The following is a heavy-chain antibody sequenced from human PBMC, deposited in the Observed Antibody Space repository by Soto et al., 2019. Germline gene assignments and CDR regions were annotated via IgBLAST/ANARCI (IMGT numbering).Heavy chain of an antibody. Sequence: TLSLTCSVSGGSISRSNQYWGWIRQPPGKGLEWIGTFYYGGNSFYNPSLRSRVTISENTSKNQFSLQLNFVTAADTAVYYCARLPQALYQQNWFDPWGQGTLVTVSS. V-gene: IGHV4-39*01. D-gene: IGHD2-2*01. CDR2: FYYGGNS. CDR1: GGSISRSNQY. J-gene: IGHJ5*02. CDR3: ARLPQALYQQNWFDP.